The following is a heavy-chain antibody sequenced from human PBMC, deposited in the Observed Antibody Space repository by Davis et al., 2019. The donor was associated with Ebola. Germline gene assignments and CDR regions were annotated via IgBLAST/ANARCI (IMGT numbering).Heavy chain of an antibody. CDR3: ASNTIPDSGYDSDLDY. Sequence: PGGSLRLSCAASGFTFSSYAMSWVRQAPGKGLEWVSAISGSGGSTYYADSVKGRFTISRDNSKNTLYLQMNSLRAEDTAVYYCASNTIPDSGYDSDLDYWGQGTLVTVSS. CDR1: GFTFSSYA. J-gene: IGHJ4*02. D-gene: IGHD5-12*01. V-gene: IGHV3-23*01. CDR2: ISGSGGST.